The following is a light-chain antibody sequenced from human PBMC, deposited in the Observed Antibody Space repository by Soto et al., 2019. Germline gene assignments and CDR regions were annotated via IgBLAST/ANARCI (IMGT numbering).Light chain of an antibody. CDR1: SSNIGSNY. J-gene: IGLJ3*02. CDR2: GNY. Sequence: QAVLTQPPSASGTPGQRVTISCSGSSSNIGSNYVYWYQQFPGTAPRLLIYGNYQRPSGVPDRFSGSKSGTSASLAISGLRSEDEAVYYCGAWDDSLSAWVFGGGTKLTVL. V-gene: IGLV1-47*02. CDR3: GAWDDSLSAWV.